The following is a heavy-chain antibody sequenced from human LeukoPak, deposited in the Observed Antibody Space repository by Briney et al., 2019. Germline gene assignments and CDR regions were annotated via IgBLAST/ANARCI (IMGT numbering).Heavy chain of an antibody. D-gene: IGHD3-22*01. CDR2: IYNSGST. V-gene: IGHV3-23*05. J-gene: IGHJ4*02. CDR3: AKDITYYDSSGTVDY. Sequence: GGSLRLSCAGSGFTFKNYAMNWVRQAPGKGLEWVAAIYNSGSTYYADSVKGRFTISRDNAKNSLYLQMNSLRAEDTALYYCAKDITYYDSSGTVDYWSQGTLVTVSS. CDR1: GFTFKNYA.